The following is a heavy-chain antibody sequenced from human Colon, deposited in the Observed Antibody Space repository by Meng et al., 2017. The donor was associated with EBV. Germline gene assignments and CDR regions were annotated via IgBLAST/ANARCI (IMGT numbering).Heavy chain of an antibody. V-gene: IGHV4-30-4*01. J-gene: IGHJ4*02. CDR3: ARDRGGLGAFDY. Sequence: QVQPQESGPGPVKPSQTLSLTFTVSGGSISSGDYYWSWIRQPPGKGLEWIGYIYYSGSTYYNPSLKSRVTISVDTSKNQFSLKLSSVTAADTAVYYCARDRGGLGAFDYWGQGTLVTVSS. D-gene: IGHD5-12*01. CDR1: GGSISSGDYY. CDR2: IYYSGST.